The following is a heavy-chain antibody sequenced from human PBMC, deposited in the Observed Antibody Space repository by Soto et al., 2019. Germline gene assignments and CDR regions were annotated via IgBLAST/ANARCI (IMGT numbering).Heavy chain of an antibody. J-gene: IGHJ3*02. D-gene: IGHD2-8*01. V-gene: IGHV4-30-4*01. CDR3: ARRGYYAISAFDI. CDR1: GGSISSGDYY. Sequence: PSETLSLTCTVSGGSISSGDYYWSWIRQPPGKGLEWIGYIYYSGSTYYNPSLKSRITILVDTSKNQFSLKLSSVTAADTAVYYCARRGYYAISAFDIWGQGTMVTVSS. CDR2: IYYSGST.